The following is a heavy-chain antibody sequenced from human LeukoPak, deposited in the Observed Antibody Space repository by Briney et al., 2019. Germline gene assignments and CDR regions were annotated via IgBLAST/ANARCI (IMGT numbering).Heavy chain of an antibody. CDR1: GFTFNNYN. CDR3: VRNLDFWGDSEDY. CDR2: ITSSGAYI. V-gene: IGHV3-21*01. Sequence: GGSLRLSCAASGFTFNNYNMNWVRQAPGKALEWVSSITSSGAYIFYADSVKGRFTISRDNAKDSLYLQMNSLGPEDTAVYYCVRNLDFWGDSEDYWGQGTLVTVSS. J-gene: IGHJ4*02. D-gene: IGHD3-3*01.